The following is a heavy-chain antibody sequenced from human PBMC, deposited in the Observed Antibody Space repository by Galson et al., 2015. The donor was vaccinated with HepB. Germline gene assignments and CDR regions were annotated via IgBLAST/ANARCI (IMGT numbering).Heavy chain of an antibody. J-gene: IGHJ3*02. CDR1: GGSISSYY. CDR3: ARALSGRYSGPTFDI. CDR2: IHYSGST. D-gene: IGHD1-26*01. V-gene: IGHV4-59*01. Sequence: LSLTCTVSGGSISSYYWNWIRQPPGKGLDWIGYIHYSGSTNYNPSLKSRVTISVDTSKNQFSLKLSSVTAADTAVYYCARALSGRYSGPTFDIWGQGTMVTVSS.